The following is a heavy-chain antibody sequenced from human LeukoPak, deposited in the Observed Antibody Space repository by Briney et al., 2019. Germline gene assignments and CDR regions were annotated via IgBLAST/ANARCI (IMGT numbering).Heavy chain of an antibody. CDR3: ARDPTYYYDSSGYFDY. CDR2: IYYSGST. J-gene: IGHJ4*02. D-gene: IGHD3-22*01. CDR1: GGSINSYY. V-gene: IGHV4-59*01. Sequence: PSETLSLTCRVSGGSINSYYWTWVRQPPGKGLEWVGYIYYSGSTNYNPSLKSRVTMSVGTSKNQFSLKLSSVTAADTAVYYCARDPTYYYDSSGYFDYWGQGTLVTVSS.